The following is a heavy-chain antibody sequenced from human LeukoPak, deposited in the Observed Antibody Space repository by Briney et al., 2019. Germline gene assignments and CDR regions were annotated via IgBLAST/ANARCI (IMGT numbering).Heavy chain of an antibody. CDR3: AKLTVAGPYGAFDI. CDR1: GFTFINAW. CDR2: IKGKPDGGTA. Sequence: PGGSLRLSCAASGFTFINAWMNWVRQAPGKGLEWVGRIKGKPDGGTADYAAPVKGRFTISRDDSKNTLYLQMNSLRAEDTAVYYCAKLTVAGPYGAFDIWGQGTMVTVSS. D-gene: IGHD6-19*01. J-gene: IGHJ3*02. V-gene: IGHV3-15*01.